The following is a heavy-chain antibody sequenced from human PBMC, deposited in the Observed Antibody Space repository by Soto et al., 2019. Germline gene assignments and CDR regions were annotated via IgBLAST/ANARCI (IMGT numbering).Heavy chain of an antibody. J-gene: IGHJ4*02. Sequence: GGSLRLSCAASGFTFTSYAMSWVRQAPGKGLEWVSTISGSGGTTYYADSVKGRFTISRDNSKNTLFVQLNSLRAEDTAVYYCAKSGPPGVAARRYYFDYWGQGTLVTVSS. V-gene: IGHV3-23*01. CDR1: GFTFTSYA. CDR2: ISGSGGTT. D-gene: IGHD6-6*01. CDR3: AKSGPPGVAARRYYFDY.